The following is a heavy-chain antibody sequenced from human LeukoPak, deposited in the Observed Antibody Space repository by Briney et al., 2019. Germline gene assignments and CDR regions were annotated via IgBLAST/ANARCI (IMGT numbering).Heavy chain of an antibody. CDR2: VRYDGNNP. Sequence: GGSLRLSCAASAFTFSSYGMHWVRQAPGKGLDWVAFVRYDGNNPYYSASVKGRFTISRDNSKNTVLLQMNNLRLEDAAVYYCARGSRYGDYPYYCDFWGQGTLVTVSS. J-gene: IGHJ4*02. CDR1: AFTFSSYG. V-gene: IGHV3-30*02. D-gene: IGHD4-17*01. CDR3: ARGSRYGDYPYYCDF.